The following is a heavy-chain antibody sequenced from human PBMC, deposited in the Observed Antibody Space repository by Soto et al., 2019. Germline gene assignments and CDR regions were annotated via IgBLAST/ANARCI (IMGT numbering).Heavy chain of an antibody. V-gene: IGHV4-39*01. J-gene: IGHJ4*02. Sequence: PSETLSHTRNVSVRPTSHSNFYWGWIRQPPGKGLGWIGSIYYTGNTYYNPSLKSRVTISVDTSKNQFSLKLDSVTAADTAVYFCERHSIWLLLSDYWGQGSLVTVSS. D-gene: IGHD3-22*01. CDR2: IYYTGNT. CDR1: VRPTSHSNFY. CDR3: ERHSIWLLLSDY.